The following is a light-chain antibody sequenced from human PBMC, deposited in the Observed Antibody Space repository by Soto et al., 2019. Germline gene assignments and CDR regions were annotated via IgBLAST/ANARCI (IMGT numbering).Light chain of an antibody. CDR3: CSYAGTYTPVV. CDR2: DVS. CDR1: SSDVGGYNY. V-gene: IGLV2-11*01. J-gene: IGLJ2*01. Sequence: QSALTQPRSVSGSPGQSVTISCAGTSSDVGGYNYVSWYQQYPGKAPKLMISDVSKRPSGVPDRFSGSKSRNTASLTISGLQAEDEADYYCCSYAGTYTPVVFGGGTKLTVL.